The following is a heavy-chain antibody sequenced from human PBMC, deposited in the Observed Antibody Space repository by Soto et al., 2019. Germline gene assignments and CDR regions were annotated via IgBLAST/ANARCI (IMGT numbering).Heavy chain of an antibody. D-gene: IGHD3-10*02. CDR1: RYSFTSYW. J-gene: IGHJ4*02. CDR3: AKPPGNAGSMLEEYYSDY. Sequence: GESLKISCKGSRYSFTSYWIGWVRQMPGKGLEWMGIIYPGDSDTRYSPSFQGQVTISADKSISTAYLQWRSLKASDTAMYYCAKPPGNAGSMLEEYYSDYWGQGTLVTVSS. CDR2: IYPGDSDT. V-gene: IGHV5-51*01.